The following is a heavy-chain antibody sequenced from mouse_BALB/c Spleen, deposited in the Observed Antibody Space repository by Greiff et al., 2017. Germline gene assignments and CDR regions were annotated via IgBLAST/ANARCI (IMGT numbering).Heavy chain of an antibody. D-gene: IGHD3-3*01. J-gene: IGHJ3*01. CDR1: GFSLTSYG. CDR2: IWSGGST. Sequence: VKLQESGPGLVQPSQRLSITCTVSGFSLTSYGVHWVRQSPGKGLEWLGVIWSGGSTDYNAAFISRLSISKDNSKSQVFFKMNTLQANDTAIYYCARGAETRFAYWGQGTLVTVSA. V-gene: IGHV2-2*02. CDR3: ARGAETRFAY.